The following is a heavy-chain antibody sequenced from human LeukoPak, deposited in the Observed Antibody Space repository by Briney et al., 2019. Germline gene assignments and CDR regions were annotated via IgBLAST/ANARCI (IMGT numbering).Heavy chain of an antibody. CDR2: INSGDSNT. D-gene: IGHD3-10*01. Sequence: GGSLRLSCAASGFSFSKNWMHWVRQAPGKGLVWISRINSGDSNTFYADSVKGRFTISRDNGKNTVYLDMNSLRVEDTALYYGARDRGYALDMWGQGTMVTVSS. CDR3: ARDRGYALDM. V-gene: IGHV3-74*01. J-gene: IGHJ3*02. CDR1: GFSFSKNW.